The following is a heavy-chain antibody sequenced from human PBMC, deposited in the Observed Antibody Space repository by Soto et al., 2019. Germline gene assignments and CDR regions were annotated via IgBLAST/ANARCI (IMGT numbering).Heavy chain of an antibody. CDR2: INHDGST. CDR1: GVKFGGYC. V-gene: IGHV4-34*01. D-gene: IGHD3-10*01. CDR3: ARDPGSGSYYGWFDP. Sequence: SQMMSDRWSVEGVKFGGYCCPWISQQQGTGLEWIGEINHDGSTNYNPSLKSRVTISVDTSKNQFSLKLSSVTAADTAVYYCARDPGSGSYYGWFDPWGQGTLVTVSS. J-gene: IGHJ5*02.